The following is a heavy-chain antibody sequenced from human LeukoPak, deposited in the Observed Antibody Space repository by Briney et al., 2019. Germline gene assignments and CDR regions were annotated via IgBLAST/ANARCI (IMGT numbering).Heavy chain of an antibody. CDR3: ARAVSGYIYGYGY. D-gene: IGHD5-18*01. V-gene: IGHV3-33*01. J-gene: IGHJ4*02. CDR1: GFTFSSYG. Sequence: GGSLRLSCAASGFTFSSYGMHWVRQAPGKGLEWVAVIWYDGSNKYYAGSVKGRFTTSRDNSKNTLSLQMDSLRDEDTAVYYCARAVSGYIYGYGYWGQGTLVTVSS. CDR2: IWYDGSNK.